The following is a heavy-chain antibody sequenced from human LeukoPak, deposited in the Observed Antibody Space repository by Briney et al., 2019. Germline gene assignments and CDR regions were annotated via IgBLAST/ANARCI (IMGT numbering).Heavy chain of an antibody. J-gene: IGHJ4*02. CDR3: ARGSGTGWYTKGYFDY. V-gene: IGHV3-13*01. D-gene: IGHD6-19*01. Sequence: GGSLRLSCAASGFTFSSYDMHWVRQAPGKGLEWVSAIGTAADTYYPDSVKARFTISRENAKNSFYLQMNSLTADHTAVYYCARGSGTGWYTKGYFDYWGQGTLVTVSS. CDR2: IGTAADT. CDR1: GFTFSSYD.